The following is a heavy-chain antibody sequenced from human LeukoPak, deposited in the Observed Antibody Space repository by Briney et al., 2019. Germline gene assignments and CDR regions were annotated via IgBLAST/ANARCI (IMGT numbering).Heavy chain of an antibody. V-gene: IGHV4-59*08. CDR2: IYSSGSA. J-gene: IGHJ4*01. D-gene: IGHD3-22*01. CDR3: ARHRDYYDT. Sequence: KPSETLSLTCTVSGVSINNNFWTWIRQPPGKGLEWIGYIYSSGSANYNPSLKSRVIISGDTSKSQISLNLTSVTAADTAVYFCARHRDYYDTWGHGTLVTVSS. CDR1: GVSINNNF.